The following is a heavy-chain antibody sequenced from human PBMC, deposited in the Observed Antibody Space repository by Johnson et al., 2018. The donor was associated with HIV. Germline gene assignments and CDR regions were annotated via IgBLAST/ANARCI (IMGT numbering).Heavy chain of an antibody. CDR2: IYSGGTT. CDR1: GFTVSSNY. Sequence: VQLVESGGGLIQPGGSLRLSCAASGFTVSSNYMSWVRQAPGKGLEWVSVIYSGGTTYYADSVKGRFTISRDNSKNTLYLQMNSLRAEDTAVYYCARESANSGRYSGAFDIWGQGTMGTVSS. J-gene: IGHJ3*02. CDR3: ARESANSGRYSGAFDI. D-gene: IGHD1-26*01. V-gene: IGHV3-53*01.